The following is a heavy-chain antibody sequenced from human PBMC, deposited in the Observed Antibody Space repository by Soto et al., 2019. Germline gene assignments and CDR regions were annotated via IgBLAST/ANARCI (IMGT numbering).Heavy chain of an antibody. CDR3: ARLTLRSWPYNWFDP. J-gene: IGHJ5*02. Sequence: XESLSLSCAASGFTFSSYEMNWVRQAPGKGLEWVSYISSSGSTIYYADSVKGRFTISRDNAKNSLYLQMNSLRAEDTAVYYCARLTLRSWPYNWFDPWGQGTLVTVSS. D-gene: IGHD3-10*01. CDR1: GFTFSSYE. V-gene: IGHV3-48*03. CDR2: ISSSGSTI.